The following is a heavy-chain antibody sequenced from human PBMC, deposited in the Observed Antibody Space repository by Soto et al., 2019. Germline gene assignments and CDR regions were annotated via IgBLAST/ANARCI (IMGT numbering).Heavy chain of an antibody. J-gene: IGHJ6*02. V-gene: IGHV4-31*03. Sequence: SETLSLTCTVSGDSISSGDYYWSWIRQHPGKGLEWIGYIYYSGSTYYNPSLKSRVTISLDTSKNQFSLKLSSVTAADTAVYYCARDRYSGYNSGVYYYYYGMDVWGQGTTVTVSS. CDR3: ARDRYSGYNSGVYYYYYGMDV. D-gene: IGHD5-12*01. CDR2: IYYSGST. CDR1: GDSISSGDYY.